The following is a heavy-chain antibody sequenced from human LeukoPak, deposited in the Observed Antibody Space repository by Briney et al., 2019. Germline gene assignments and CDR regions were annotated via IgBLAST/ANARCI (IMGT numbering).Heavy chain of an antibody. V-gene: IGHV4-34*01. CDR1: GGSFSGYY. J-gene: IGHJ4*02. Sequence: SETLSLTCAVYGGSFSGYYWSWIRQPPGKGLEWIGEINHSGSTNYNPSLKSRVTISVDTSKNQFSLKLSSVTAADTAVYYCAGIRDHFDYWGQGTLVTVSS. CDR3: AGIRDHFDY. CDR2: INHSGST.